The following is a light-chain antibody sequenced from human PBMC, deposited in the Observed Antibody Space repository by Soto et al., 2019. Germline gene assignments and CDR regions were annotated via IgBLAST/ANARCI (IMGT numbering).Light chain of an antibody. Sequence: QSALTQPASVSGSPGQSITISCTGTSSDVGSYNLVSWYQQHPGKAPKLMIYEVSKRPPGVSNRFSGSKSGNTASLTISGLQAEDEADYYCCSYAGSSNWVFGGGTKLTVL. CDR2: EVS. V-gene: IGLV2-23*02. CDR1: SSDVGSYNL. J-gene: IGLJ3*02. CDR3: CSYAGSSNWV.